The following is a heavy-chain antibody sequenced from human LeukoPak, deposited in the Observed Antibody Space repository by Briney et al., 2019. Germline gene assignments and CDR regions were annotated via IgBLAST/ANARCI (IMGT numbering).Heavy chain of an antibody. CDR1: GGSFSGYY. Sequence: SEALSLTCAVYGGSFSGYYWSWIRQPPGKGLEWIGEINHSGSTNYNPSLKSRVTISVDTSKNQFSLKLSSVTAADSAVYYCARTRRHYYGSGKNVNSWPAGLDVWGQGTTVTVS. D-gene: IGHD3-10*01. J-gene: IGHJ6*02. CDR3: ARTRRHYYGSGKNVNSWPAGLDV. V-gene: IGHV4-34*01. CDR2: INHSGST.